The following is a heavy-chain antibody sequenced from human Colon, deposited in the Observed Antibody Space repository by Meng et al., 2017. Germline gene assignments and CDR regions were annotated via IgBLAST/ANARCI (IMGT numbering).Heavy chain of an antibody. CDR1: GGSLSGYY. CDR2: IPHRGSS. Sequence: QVQLQQWGAGLLKPSETLSLTCAVNGGSLSGYYWSVIRQSPGKGLEWIGEIPHRGSSAYNPSLKSRVSMSIDKSKNQFSLKLTSVTAADTAVYHCLRGSGGSVWGQGTLVTVSS. J-gene: IGHJ1*01. V-gene: IGHV4-34*01. D-gene: IGHD3-10*01. CDR3: LRGSGGSV.